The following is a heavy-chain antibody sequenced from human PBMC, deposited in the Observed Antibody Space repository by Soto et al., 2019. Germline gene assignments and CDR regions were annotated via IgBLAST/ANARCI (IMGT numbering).Heavy chain of an antibody. J-gene: IGHJ4*02. Sequence: GGSLRLSCAASGFTFSSYGMHWVRQAPGKGLEWVAVISYDGSNKYYADSVKGRFTISRDNSKNTLYLQMNSLRAEDTAVYYCAKGNKEGELLDYWGQGTLVTVSS. CDR1: GFTFSSYG. CDR3: AKGNKEGELLDY. CDR2: ISYDGSNK. D-gene: IGHD1-26*01. V-gene: IGHV3-30*18.